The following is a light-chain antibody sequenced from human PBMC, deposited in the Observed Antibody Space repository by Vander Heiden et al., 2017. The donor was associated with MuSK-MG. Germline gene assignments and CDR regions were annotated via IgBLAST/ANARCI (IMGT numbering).Light chain of an antibody. Sequence: DIQMTPSPSTLSASVGDRVTVTCRASQSISKWLAWYQQKPGKAPKVLIYEASRLESGVPSRFSGSGFGTEFTLTISSLQPDDFATYYCQRYDTYSPWTFGQGTKVEIK. V-gene: IGKV1-5*03. J-gene: IGKJ1*01. CDR3: QRYDTYSPWT. CDR1: QSISKW. CDR2: EAS.